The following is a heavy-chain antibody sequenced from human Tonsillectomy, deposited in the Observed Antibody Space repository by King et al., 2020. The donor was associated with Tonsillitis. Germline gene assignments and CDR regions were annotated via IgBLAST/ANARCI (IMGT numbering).Heavy chain of an antibody. D-gene: IGHD3-22*01. CDR3: ARDREHEYDGSDYYYYWYFDF. V-gene: IGHV3-30-3*01. CDR2: VSYDGSNK. Sequence: VQLVESGGGVVQPGRSLRLSCAASGFTFSSYALHWVRQAPGKGLEWVAAVSYDGSNKFYADSVKGRFTISRDNPNNTLYLQMNTLRADDTAVYYCARDREHEYDGSDYYYYWYFDFWGRGTLVTVSS. CDR1: GFTFSSYA. J-gene: IGHJ2*01.